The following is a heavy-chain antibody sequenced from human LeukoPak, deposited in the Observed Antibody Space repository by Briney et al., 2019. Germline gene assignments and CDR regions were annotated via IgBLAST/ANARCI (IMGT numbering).Heavy chain of an antibody. CDR2: IYYSGST. CDR1: GGSFSGYY. D-gene: IGHD2-21*01. J-gene: IGHJ3*02. V-gene: IGHV4-34*01. Sequence: SETLSLTCAVYGGSFSGYYWSWIRQPPGKGLEWIGSIYYSGSTYYNPSLKSRVTISVDTSKNQFSLKLSSVTAADTAVYYCARDSSRAFDIWGQGTMVTVSS. CDR3: ARDSSRAFDI.